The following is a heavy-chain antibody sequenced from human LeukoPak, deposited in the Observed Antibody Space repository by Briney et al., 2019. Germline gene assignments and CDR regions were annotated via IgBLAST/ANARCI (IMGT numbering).Heavy chain of an antibody. CDR2: IYYSGST. V-gene: IGHV4-39*02. CDR3: AREIVPALLGDYYMDV. Sequence: PSETLSLTCTVSGGSISSSSYYWGWIRQPPGKGLEWIGSIYYSGSTYYNPSLKSRVTISVDTSKNQFSLKLSSVTAADTAVYYCAREIVPALLGDYYMDVWGKGTTVTVSS. CDR1: GGSISSSSYY. D-gene: IGHD2-2*01. J-gene: IGHJ6*03.